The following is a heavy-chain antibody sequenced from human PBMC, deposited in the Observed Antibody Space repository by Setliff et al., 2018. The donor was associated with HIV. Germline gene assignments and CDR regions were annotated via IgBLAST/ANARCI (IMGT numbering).Heavy chain of an antibody. J-gene: IGHJ2*01. V-gene: IGHV4-39*07. D-gene: IGHD4-17*01. Sequence: LSLTCTVSGGSISSSSYYWGWIRQPPGKGLEWIGDISYSGNTYYNPSLKSRVTISLDTSKNQFSLKLISVTAADTAVYYCVRDRSYGYWYFDLWGRGTLVTVSS. CDR1: GGSISSSSYY. CDR2: ISYSGNT. CDR3: VRDRSYGYWYFDL.